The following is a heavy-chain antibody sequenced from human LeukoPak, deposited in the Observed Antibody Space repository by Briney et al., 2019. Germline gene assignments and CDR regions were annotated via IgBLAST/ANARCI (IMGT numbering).Heavy chain of an antibody. Sequence: GASVKVSCKASGYTLTSYGISWVRQAPGQGLEWMGWISAYNGNTNYAQKLQGRVTMTTDTSTSTAYMELRSLRSDDTAVYYCASTVSAAGIISLDYWGQGTLVTVSS. D-gene: IGHD6-13*01. J-gene: IGHJ4*02. V-gene: IGHV1-18*01. CDR3: ASTVSAAGIISLDY. CDR2: ISAYNGNT. CDR1: GYTLTSYG.